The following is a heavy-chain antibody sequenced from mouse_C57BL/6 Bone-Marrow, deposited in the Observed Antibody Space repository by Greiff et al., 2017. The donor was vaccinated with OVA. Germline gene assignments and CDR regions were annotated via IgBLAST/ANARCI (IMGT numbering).Heavy chain of an antibody. CDR3: ASYSYYFDY. CDR2: ISDGGSYT. CDR1: GFTFSSYA. Sequence: EVKLMESGGGLVKPGGSLKLSCAASGFTFSSYAMSWVRQTPEKRLEWVATISDGGSYTYYPDNVKGRFTISRDNAKNNLYLQMSHLKSEDTAMYYCASYSYYFDYWGQGTTLTVSS. D-gene: IGHD2-1*01. J-gene: IGHJ2*01. V-gene: IGHV5-4*03.